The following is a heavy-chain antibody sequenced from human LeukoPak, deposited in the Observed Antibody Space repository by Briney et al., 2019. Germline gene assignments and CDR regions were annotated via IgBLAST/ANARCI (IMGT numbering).Heavy chain of an antibody. D-gene: IGHD2-15*01. J-gene: IGHJ3*02. Sequence: SQTLSLTCTVSGGSISSGGYYWSWIRQHPGKGLEWIGYIYYSGSTYYNPSLKSRVTISVDTSKNQFSLKLSSVTAADTALYYCAKGLGCSAFSLCPFDIWGQGTMVTVSS. V-gene: IGHV4-31*03. CDR2: IYYSGST. CDR3: AKGLGCSAFSLCPFDI. CDR1: GGSISSGGYY.